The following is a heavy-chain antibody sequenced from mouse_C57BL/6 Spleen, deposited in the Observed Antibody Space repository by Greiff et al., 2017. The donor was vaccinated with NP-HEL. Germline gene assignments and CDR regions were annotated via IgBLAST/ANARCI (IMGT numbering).Heavy chain of an antibody. Sequence: VKLQESGAELARPGASVKMSCKASGYTFTSYTMHWVKQRPGQGLEWIGYINPSSGYTKYNQKFKDKATLTAAKSSSTAYMQLSILTSEDSAVYYCARDGSYYAMDYWGQGTSVTVSS. D-gene: IGHD2-3*01. V-gene: IGHV1-4*01. CDR3: ARDGSYYAMDY. J-gene: IGHJ4*01. CDR1: GYTFTSYT. CDR2: INPSSGYT.